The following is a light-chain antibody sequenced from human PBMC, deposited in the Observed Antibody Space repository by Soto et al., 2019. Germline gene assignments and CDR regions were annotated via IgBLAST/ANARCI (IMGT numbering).Light chain of an antibody. CDR2: GES. J-gene: IGKJ1*01. Sequence: ETVMTQSPATLSVSPGERVTLSCRASQSININLAWYQQKPGQAPRRLIYGESARATGIPARFSGTGSGTEFTLTISSLQSEDFAVYYCQQYNNWPWTFGQGTKVEIK. CDR3: QQYNNWPWT. V-gene: IGKV3-15*01. CDR1: QSININ.